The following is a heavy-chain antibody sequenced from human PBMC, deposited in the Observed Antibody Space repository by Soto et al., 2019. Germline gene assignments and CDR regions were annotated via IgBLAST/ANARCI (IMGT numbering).Heavy chain of an antibody. V-gene: IGHV4-31*03. Sequence: PSETLSLTCTVSGGSISSGGYYWSWIRQHPGKGLEWIGYIYYSGSTYYNPSLKSRVTISVDTSKNQFSLKLSSVTAADTAVYYCARVPRDDYVWGSHYRYTYFQHWGQGTLVTVSS. CDR3: ARVPRDDYVWGSHYRYTYFQH. J-gene: IGHJ1*01. D-gene: IGHD3-16*01. CDR2: IYYSGST. CDR1: GGSISSGGYY.